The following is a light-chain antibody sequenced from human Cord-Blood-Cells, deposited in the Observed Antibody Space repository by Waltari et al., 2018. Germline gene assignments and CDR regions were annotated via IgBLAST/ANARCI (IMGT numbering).Light chain of an antibody. CDR1: QDISNY. J-gene: IGKJ4*01. Sequence: IQMTQSPSSLSASVGDRVTITCQASQDISNYLNWYQRKPGKAPKLLIYDASNLETGVPSRFSGSGSGTDFTFTISSLQPEDIATYYCQQYDNRLTFGGGTKVEIK. V-gene: IGKV1-33*01. CDR2: DAS. CDR3: QQYDNRLT.